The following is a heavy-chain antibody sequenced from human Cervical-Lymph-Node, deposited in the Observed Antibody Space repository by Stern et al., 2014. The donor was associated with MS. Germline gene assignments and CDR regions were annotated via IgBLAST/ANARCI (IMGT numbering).Heavy chain of an antibody. D-gene: IGHD3-3*02. J-gene: IGHJ6*02. CDR1: GFSFSNFG. CDR2: IWYDGTNK. CDR3: ARETRRHLYHYGMDV. V-gene: IGHV3-33*01. Sequence: QVQLVQSGGGVVQPGRSLRLSCAASGFSFSNFGMHWVRQAPGKGLEWVANIWYDGTNKYYADSVKGRFTISRDNSKNTLDLQMNSLRAEDTAVYYCARETRRHLYHYGMDVWGQGTTVTVSS.